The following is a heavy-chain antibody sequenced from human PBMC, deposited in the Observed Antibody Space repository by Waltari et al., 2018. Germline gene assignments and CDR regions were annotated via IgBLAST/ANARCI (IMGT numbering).Heavy chain of an antibody. V-gene: IGHV4-59*11. D-gene: IGHD3-22*01. CDR3: ARAPHYYYDSSGYSNWFDP. J-gene: IGHJ5*02. CDR1: GGSISSHY. CDR2: IYYSGST. Sequence: QVQLQESGPGLVKPSETLSLTCTVSGGSISSHYWSWIRQPPGKGLEWIGYIYYSGSTNYNPSLSSRVTISVDTSKNQFSLKLSSVTAADTAVYYCARAPHYYYDSSGYSNWFDPWGQGTLVTVSS.